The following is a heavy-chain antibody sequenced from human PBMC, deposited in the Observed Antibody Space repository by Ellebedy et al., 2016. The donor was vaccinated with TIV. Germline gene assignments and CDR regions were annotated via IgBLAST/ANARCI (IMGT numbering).Heavy chain of an antibody. J-gene: IGHJ6*02. V-gene: IGHV1-69*04. D-gene: IGHD2-2*01. CDR2: IIPILGIA. CDR1: GGTFSSYA. Sequence: AASVKVSCKASGGTFSSYAISWVRQAPGQGLEWMGRIIPILGIATYAQKFQGRVTITADKSTSTAYMELSSLRSEDTAVYYCAREGCSSTSCYGWLGRYSPGMDVWGQGTTVTVSS. CDR3: AREGCSSTSCYGWLGRYSPGMDV.